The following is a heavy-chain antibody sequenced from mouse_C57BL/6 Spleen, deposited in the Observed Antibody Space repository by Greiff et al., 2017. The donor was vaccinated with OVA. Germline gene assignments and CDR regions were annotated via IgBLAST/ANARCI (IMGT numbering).Heavy chain of an antibody. CDR3: ARQDGYSYYAMDY. J-gene: IGHJ4*01. Sequence: DVMLVESGGGLVKPGGSLKLSCAASGFTFSDYGMHWVRQAPEKGLEWVAYISSGSSTIYYADTVKGRFTISRDNAKNTLFLQMTSLRSEDTAMYYCARQDGYSYYAMDYWGQGTSVTVSS. D-gene: IGHD2-3*01. CDR1: GFTFSDYG. V-gene: IGHV5-17*01. CDR2: ISSGSSTI.